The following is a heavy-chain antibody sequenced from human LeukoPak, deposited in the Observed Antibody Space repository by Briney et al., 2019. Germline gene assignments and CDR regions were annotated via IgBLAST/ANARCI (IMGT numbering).Heavy chain of an antibody. Sequence: GGSLRLSCAASGFTFSSYGMHWVRQAPGKGLEWVAFIRYDGSNKYYADSVKGRFTISRDNSKNTLYLQMNSLSAEDTAVYYCARDRRSGMNYDILTGYSYYYYGMDVWGQGTTVTVSS. J-gene: IGHJ6*02. CDR2: IRYDGSNK. D-gene: IGHD3-9*01. V-gene: IGHV3-30*02. CDR1: GFTFSSYG. CDR3: ARDRRSGMNYDILTGYSYYYYGMDV.